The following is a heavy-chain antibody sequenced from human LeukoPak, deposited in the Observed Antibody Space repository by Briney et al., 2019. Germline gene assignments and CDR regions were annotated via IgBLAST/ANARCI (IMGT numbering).Heavy chain of an antibody. Sequence: PGGSLRLSCAASGFTFSSYSMNWVRQAPGKGLEWVSSISSSSSYIYYADSLKGRFTTSRDNAKNSLYLQMNSLRAEDTAVYYCARVLFHSLAVFDYWGQGTLVTVSS. D-gene: IGHD2/OR15-2a*01. CDR3: ARVLFHSLAVFDY. CDR2: ISSSSSYI. V-gene: IGHV3-21*01. J-gene: IGHJ4*02. CDR1: GFTFSSYS.